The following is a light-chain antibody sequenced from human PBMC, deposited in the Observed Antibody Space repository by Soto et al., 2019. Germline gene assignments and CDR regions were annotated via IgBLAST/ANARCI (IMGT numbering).Light chain of an antibody. CDR3: QQYNNWPFS. J-gene: IGKJ5*01. CDR1: QTISTW. Sequence: DIQVTQSPPTLSASVGDRVTITCRASQTISTWMAWYQQKPGKAPKLLVYDASTLQSGVPARFSGTGSETDFTLTISGLQSEDSAVYFCQQYNNWPFSFGQGTRLEIK. CDR2: DAS. V-gene: IGKV1-5*01.